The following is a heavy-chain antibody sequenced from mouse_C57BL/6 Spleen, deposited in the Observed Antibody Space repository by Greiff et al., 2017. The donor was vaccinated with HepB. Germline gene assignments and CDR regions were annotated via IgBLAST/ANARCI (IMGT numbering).Heavy chain of an antibody. V-gene: IGHV1-69*01. J-gene: IGHJ2*01. CDR2: IDPSDSYT. Sequence: QVQLKQPGAELVMPGASVKLSCKASGYTFTSYWMHWVKQRPGQGLEWIGEIDPSDSYTNYNQKFKGKSTLTVDKSSSTAYMQLSSLTSEDSAVYYCARRNGSSYGYYFDYWGQGTTLTVSS. D-gene: IGHD1-1*01. CDR3: ARRNGSSYGYYFDY. CDR1: GYTFTSYW.